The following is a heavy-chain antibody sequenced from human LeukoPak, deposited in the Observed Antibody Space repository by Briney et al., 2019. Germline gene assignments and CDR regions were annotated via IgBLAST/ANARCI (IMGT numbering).Heavy chain of an antibody. CDR1: GFTFSSYW. J-gene: IGHJ5*02. V-gene: IGHV3-23*01. CDR2: ISGSGDTT. CDR3: ASPGIAVAVGP. D-gene: IGHD6-19*01. Sequence: PGGSLRLSCAASGFTFSSYWMSWVRQAPGKGLEWVSAISGSGDTTYYADSVKGRFTISRDNSKNTLYLQMNSLRAADTAIYYCASPGIAVAVGPWGQGTLVIVSS.